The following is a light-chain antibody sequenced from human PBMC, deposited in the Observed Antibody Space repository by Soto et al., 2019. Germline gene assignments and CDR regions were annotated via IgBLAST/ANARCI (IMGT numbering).Light chain of an antibody. CDR2: EAS. CDR1: QGISSW. CDR3: QQYFNSPYMYT. V-gene: IGKV3-20*01. J-gene: IGKJ2*01. Sequence: TQSPSSVSASVGDRVTITCRASQGISSWLAWYQQKRGQAPRLLIYEASSRASGIPDRFSGSGSGKDFTLTISKVEPEDVAVYYCQQYFNSPYMYTFGQGTVLEI.